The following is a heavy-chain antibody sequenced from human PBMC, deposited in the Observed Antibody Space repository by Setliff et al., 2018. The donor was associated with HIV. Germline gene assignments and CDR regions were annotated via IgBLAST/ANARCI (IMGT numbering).Heavy chain of an antibody. Sequence: PGGSLRLSCVASGFTFSISGMHWVRQAPGKGLEWVTYIEYDESNKRYADNVKGRFTISRDNSKNTLYLQMNSLRLEDTALYYCAKDSGDGYNLEDYFDSWGQGTLVTVSS. CDR2: IEYDESNK. CDR3: AKDSGDGYNLEDYFDS. CDR1: GFTFSISG. J-gene: IGHJ4*02. V-gene: IGHV3-30*02. D-gene: IGHD5-12*01.